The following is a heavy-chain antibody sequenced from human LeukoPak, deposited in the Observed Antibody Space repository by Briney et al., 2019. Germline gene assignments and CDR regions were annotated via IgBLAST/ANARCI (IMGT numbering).Heavy chain of an antibody. CDR2: INHSGST. Sequence: SETLSLTCAVYGESFRVYYWSWIRQPPGKGREWIGEINHSGSTNYNPSLKSRVTLSVDTSKNQASLKLSSVTAADTAVYYCARYGDSSGSPDYWGQGTLVTVSS. V-gene: IGHV4-34*01. D-gene: IGHD3-22*01. CDR3: ARYGDSSGSPDY. CDR1: GESFRVYY. J-gene: IGHJ4*02.